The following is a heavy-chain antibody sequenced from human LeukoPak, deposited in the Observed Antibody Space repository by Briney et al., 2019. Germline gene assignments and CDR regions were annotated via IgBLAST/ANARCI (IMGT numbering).Heavy chain of an antibody. D-gene: IGHD3-10*01. J-gene: IGHJ5*02. CDR1: GFTFSSYW. V-gene: IGHV3-74*01. Sequence: GGSLRLSCAASGFTFSSYWMHWVRQAPGKGLVWVSRINSDGSSTSYADSVKGRFTISRDNAKNTLYLQMNSLRAEDTAVYYCANYEGSYNSAKFDPWGQGTLVTVSS. CDR3: ANYEGSYNSAKFDP. CDR2: INSDGSST.